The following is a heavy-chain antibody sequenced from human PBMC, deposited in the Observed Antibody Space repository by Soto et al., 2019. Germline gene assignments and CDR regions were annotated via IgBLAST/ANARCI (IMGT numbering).Heavy chain of an antibody. V-gene: IGHV3-64D*06. D-gene: IGHD3-10*01. J-gene: IGHJ3*01. CDR3: VKDLRLKVRGGIVHYYGFDV. CDR2: INTNRGIT. CDR1: GFTFSNYA. Sequence: GGSLRLSCSASGFTFSNYAMHWVRQAPGKGLEYVSAINTNRGITDYADSVKGRFTISRDNSKNTLYLQMSSLRAEDTAVYYCVKDLRLKVRGGIVHYYGFDVWGQGTMVTVSS.